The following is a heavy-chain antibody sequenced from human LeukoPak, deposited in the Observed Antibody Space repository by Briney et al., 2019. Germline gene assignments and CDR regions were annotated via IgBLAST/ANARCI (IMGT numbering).Heavy chain of an antibody. V-gene: IGHV4-59*01. J-gene: IGHJ4*02. CDR1: GVSIRTYY. CDR3: ARAYYYGSGSYGLDY. D-gene: IGHD3-10*01. Sequence: SSETLSLTCTVSGVSIRTYYWSWLRQPPGKGLEWIGYKSGAGRDLYNPSLKSRVTISVDASENQFSLSLRSVTAADTAVYYCARAYYYGSGSYGLDYWGQGTLVTVSS. CDR2: KSGAGRD.